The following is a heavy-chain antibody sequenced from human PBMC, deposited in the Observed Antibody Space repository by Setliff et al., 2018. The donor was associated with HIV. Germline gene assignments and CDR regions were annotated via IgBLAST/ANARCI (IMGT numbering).Heavy chain of an antibody. Sequence: GASVKVSCKASGYTFTSYGISWVRQAPGQGLEWMGWISAYNGNTYYAQKLQGRVTMTTDTSTSTAYMELRSLRSDDTAVYYCARLVAAAGKTGWSDPWGQGTLVTVSS. V-gene: IGHV1-18*01. CDR3: ARLVAAAGKTGWSDP. CDR2: ISAYNGNT. J-gene: IGHJ5*02. CDR1: GYTFTSYG. D-gene: IGHD6-13*01.